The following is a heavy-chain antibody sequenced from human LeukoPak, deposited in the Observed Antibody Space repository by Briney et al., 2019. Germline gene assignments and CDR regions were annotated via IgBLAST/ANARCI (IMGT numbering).Heavy chain of an antibody. CDR3: ARAIGSGRDVYFYYYMDV. J-gene: IGHJ6*03. Sequence: SETLSLTCTVSGGSISSNHGSWIRQPPGKGLEYIGYFHSSGGTNYNPSRKSRVTITADTSKNQFSLQLTSLIAADTGAYSCARAIGSGRDVYFYYYMDVWGKGTAVTVSS. CDR1: GGSISSNH. D-gene: IGHD3-10*01. V-gene: IGHV4-59*12. CDR2: FHSSGGT.